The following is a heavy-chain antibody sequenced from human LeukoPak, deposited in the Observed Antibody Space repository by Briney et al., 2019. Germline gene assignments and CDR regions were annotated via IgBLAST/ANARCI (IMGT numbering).Heavy chain of an antibody. J-gene: IGHJ3*02. D-gene: IGHD2-15*01. CDR2: ISTTSRYI. V-gene: IGHV3-21*01. Sequence: GGSLRLSCAASGFTFSTYDMNWVRQAPGKGLEWVSSISTTSRYIYYADSVRGRFTISRDNARNSLYLQMNSLRAEDTALYYCARMHCTGGGCSIRMGASHIWGQGTMVTVSS. CDR3: ARMHCTGGGCSIRMGASHI. CDR1: GFTFSTYD.